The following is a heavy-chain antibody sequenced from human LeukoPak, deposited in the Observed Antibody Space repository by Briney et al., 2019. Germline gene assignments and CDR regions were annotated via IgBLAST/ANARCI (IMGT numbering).Heavy chain of an antibody. V-gene: IGHV4-31*03. CDR3: ARVRRDLGSTADY. CDR2: IYYSGST. D-gene: IGHD6-13*01. Sequence: SQTLSLTCTVSGGSISSGGYYWSWIRQHPGKGLEWIGYIYYSGSTYYNPSLKSRVTISVDTSKNQFSLKLSSVTAADTAVYYCARVRRDLGSTADYWGQGTLVTVSS. CDR1: GGSISSGGYY. J-gene: IGHJ4*02.